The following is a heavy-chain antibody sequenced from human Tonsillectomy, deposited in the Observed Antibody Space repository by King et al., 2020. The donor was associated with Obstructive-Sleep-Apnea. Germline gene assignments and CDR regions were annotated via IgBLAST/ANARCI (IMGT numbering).Heavy chain of an antibody. CDR2: ISSSSSTL. D-gene: IGHD3-22*01. CDR3: ARGGYYYDSSPDY. Sequence: VQLVESGGGLVQPGGSLRISCAASGFTFNNYNMNWVRQAPGKGLEWCSYISSSSSTLYYADSLKGRFTISRDNAKNSLYLQMNSLRAEDTAVYYCARGGYYYDSSPDYWGQGTLVTVSS. CDR1: GFTFNNYN. V-gene: IGHV3-48*04. J-gene: IGHJ4*02.